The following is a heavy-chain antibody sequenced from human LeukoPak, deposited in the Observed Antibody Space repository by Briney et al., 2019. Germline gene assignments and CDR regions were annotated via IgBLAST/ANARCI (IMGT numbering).Heavy chain of an antibody. Sequence: GASVKVSCKASGGTFSSYAISWVRQAPGQGLEWMGGIIPIFGTANYAQKFQGRVTITADESTSTAYVELSSLRSEDTAVYYCARDLGPPKWELDPPPVEYGMDVWGQGTTVTVSS. CDR2: IIPIFGTA. J-gene: IGHJ6*02. CDR3: ARDLGPPKWELDPPPVEYGMDV. D-gene: IGHD1-26*01. CDR1: GGTFSSYA. V-gene: IGHV1-69*13.